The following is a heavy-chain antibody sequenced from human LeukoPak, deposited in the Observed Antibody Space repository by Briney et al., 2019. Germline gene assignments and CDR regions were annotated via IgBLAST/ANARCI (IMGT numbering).Heavy chain of an antibody. J-gene: IGHJ4*01. CDR2: IYSSGST. Sequence: SETRSLTCTVPGVSMTGYYWSWIRQAPGKAPEWIGYIYSSGSTNYNPSLNSRVTMSLDASKNQFSLKVTFVTAADTAVYYCATRPADGSWYGVFDFWRRGTLVTVSS. CDR1: GVSMTGYY. D-gene: IGHD3-10*01. V-gene: IGHV4-59*01. CDR3: ATRPADGSWYGVFDF.